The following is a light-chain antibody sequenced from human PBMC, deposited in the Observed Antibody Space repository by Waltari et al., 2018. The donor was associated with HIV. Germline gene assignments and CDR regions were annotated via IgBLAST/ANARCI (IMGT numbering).Light chain of an antibody. CDR1: RSISNN. J-gene: IGKJ4*01. CDR3: QQGSNWLLT. Sequence: EIVMTQSPATLSVSPGERATLSCRASRSISNNLAWYQQKPCQSPRLLFYDGSNRATGIPGRFSGSGAGTDFTLTISSLEPEDFAVYYCQQGSNWLLTFGGGTKVEIK. CDR2: DGS. V-gene: IGKV3D-11*02.